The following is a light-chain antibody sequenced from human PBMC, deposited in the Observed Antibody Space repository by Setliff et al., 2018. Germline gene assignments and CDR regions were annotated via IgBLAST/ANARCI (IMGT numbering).Light chain of an antibody. J-gene: IGLJ3*02. CDR1: SSDVGAYNY. V-gene: IGLV2-14*01. CDR2: DVS. CDR3: CSFAGAGWV. Sequence: QSVLTQPASVSGYPGQSITISCAGTSSDVGAYNYVSWYQQNPGKAPKLIIYDVSNRPSGVSNRFSASKSGNTASLTISGLQAEDEADYYCCSFAGAGWVFGGGTKVTVL.